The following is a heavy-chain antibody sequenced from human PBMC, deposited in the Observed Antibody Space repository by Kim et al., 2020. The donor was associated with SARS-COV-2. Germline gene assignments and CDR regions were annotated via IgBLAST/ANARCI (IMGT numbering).Heavy chain of an antibody. Sequence: ASVKVSCKVSGYTLTELSMHWVRQAPGKGLEWMGGFDPEDGETIYAQKFQGRVTMTEDTSTDTAYMELSSLRSEDTAVYYCATAPIFLVVPAAHTRGFDPWGQGTLVTVSS. V-gene: IGHV1-24*01. CDR2: FDPEDGET. D-gene: IGHD2-2*01. CDR3: ATAPIFLVVPAAHTRGFDP. CDR1: GYTLTELS. J-gene: IGHJ5*02.